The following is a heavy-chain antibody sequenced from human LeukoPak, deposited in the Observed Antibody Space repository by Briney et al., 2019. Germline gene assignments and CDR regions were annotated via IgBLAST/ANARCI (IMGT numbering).Heavy chain of an antibody. J-gene: IGHJ5*02. Sequence: GGSLRLSCAASGSTFINYDMTWVRQAPGKGLEWVSTIRSSGDPTYYADSVKGRVTVSRDNSKNTLYLQMNSLRAEDTAVYYCAKVLHFYDSCVSGWFDPWGQGTLVTVSS. CDR2: IRSSGDPT. V-gene: IGHV3-23*01. CDR1: GSTFINYD. CDR3: AKVLHFYDSCVSGWFDP. D-gene: IGHD3-22*01.